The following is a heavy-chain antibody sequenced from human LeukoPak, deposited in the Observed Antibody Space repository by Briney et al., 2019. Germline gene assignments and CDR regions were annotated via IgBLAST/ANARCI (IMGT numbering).Heavy chain of an antibody. J-gene: IGHJ4*02. CDR2: IYPGDSDT. CDR1: GYSFTSYW. CDR3: ARISGYDFWSGSETYYFDY. Sequence: GESLKISCKGSGYSFTSYWIGWVRQMPGKGLEWMGIIYPGDSDTRYSPSFQGRVTISADKSISTAYLQWSSLKASDTAMYYCARISGYDFWSGSETYYFDYWGQGTLVTVSS. D-gene: IGHD3-3*01. V-gene: IGHV5-51*01.